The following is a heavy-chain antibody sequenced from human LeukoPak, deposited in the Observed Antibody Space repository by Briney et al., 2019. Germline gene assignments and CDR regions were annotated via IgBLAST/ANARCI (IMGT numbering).Heavy chain of an antibody. D-gene: IGHD3-16*01. J-gene: IGHJ4*02. Sequence: PGGSLRLSCTASGFTFRDVWMTWVRQAPGKGLEWVGRIQTITDGGTTDYAAFVRGRFTISRDDSKNTLYLLLNSLKTEDTAVYYCTSTLGYWGQGTLVTVSS. CDR3: TSTLGY. V-gene: IGHV3-15*01. CDR1: GFTFRDVW. CDR2: IQTITDGGTT.